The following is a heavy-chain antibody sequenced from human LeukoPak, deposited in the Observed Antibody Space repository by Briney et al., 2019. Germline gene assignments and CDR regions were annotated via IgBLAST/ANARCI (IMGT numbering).Heavy chain of an antibody. J-gene: IGHJ6*03. CDR1: GYTFTSYY. D-gene: IGHD3-10*01. CDR3: ARVPYGSGSPYYYYMDV. V-gene: IGHV1-46*01. Sequence: ASVKVSCKASGYTFTSYYMHWVRQAPGQGLEWMGIINPSGGSTSYAQKFQGRVTITADESTSTAYMELSSLRSEDTAVYYCARVPYGSGSPYYYYMDVWGKGTTVTISS. CDR2: INPSGGST.